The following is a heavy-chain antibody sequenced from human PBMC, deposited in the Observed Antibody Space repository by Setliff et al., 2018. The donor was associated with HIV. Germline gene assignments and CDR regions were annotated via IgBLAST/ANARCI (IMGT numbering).Heavy chain of an antibody. CDR2: MNPDSRNT. J-gene: IGHJ6*03. CDR3: ARARTDHYDRGRRSHYYIDV. CDR1: GYTSTNYD. D-gene: IGHD3-22*01. V-gene: IGHV1-8*02. Sequence: ASVKVSCKPSGYTSTNYDINWVRQAAGQGLEWMGWMNPDSRNTGYAQRFEGSVTMTWDTSISTAYMELNNVKFEDTAVYYCARARTDHYDRGRRSHYYIDVWARGATVTVSS.